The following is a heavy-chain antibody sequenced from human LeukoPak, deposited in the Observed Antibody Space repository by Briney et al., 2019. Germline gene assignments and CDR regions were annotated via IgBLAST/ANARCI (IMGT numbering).Heavy chain of an antibody. CDR1: GFTVNSHY. Sequence: GGSLRLSCAASGFTVNSHYMSWVRQAPGKGLEWASVIYRGGSTYYSDSVQGRFTISRDDSKNTLYLQMNRLKTEDTAAYYCITDPGEWEPIWGQGTMVTVSS. D-gene: IGHD1-26*01. V-gene: IGHV3-66*01. J-gene: IGHJ3*02. CDR3: ITDPGEWEPI. CDR2: IYRGGST.